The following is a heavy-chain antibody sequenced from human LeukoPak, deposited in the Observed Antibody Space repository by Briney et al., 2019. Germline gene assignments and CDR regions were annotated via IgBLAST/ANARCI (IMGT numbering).Heavy chain of an antibody. CDR2: TSVRTNNR. Sequence: GGSLRLSCAPSGFTFSSYNMNWVRQAPGKGLEWVSATSVRTNNRYHADSVKGRFTISRDNAKNSLYLQMNSLRAEDTAVYYCAREPATSPYSLDIWGPGTMVTVSS. CDR1: GFTFSSYN. D-gene: IGHD1-14*01. J-gene: IGHJ3*02. V-gene: IGHV3-21*01. CDR3: AREPATSPYSLDI.